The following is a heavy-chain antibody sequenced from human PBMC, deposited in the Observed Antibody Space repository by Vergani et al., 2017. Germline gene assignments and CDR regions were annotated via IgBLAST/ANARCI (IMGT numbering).Heavy chain of an antibody. V-gene: IGHV3-21*02. CDR3: TKGSRGYTGYFFDY. CDR1: GFSFSSYS. CDR2: IIDSSATP. D-gene: IGHD5-12*01. Sequence: EVQLVESGGGLVKPGGSLRLSCAASGFSFSSYSMNWVRQATGKGLEWVASIIDSSATPCYADSGKGRIIISRDNYKNTLHLQRNSRRADDTAFYYCTKGSRGYTGYFFDYWGQGTLATVSS. J-gene: IGHJ4*02.